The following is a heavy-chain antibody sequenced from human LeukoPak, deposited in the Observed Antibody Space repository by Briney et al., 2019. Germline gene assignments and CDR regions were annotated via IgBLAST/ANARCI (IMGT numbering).Heavy chain of an antibody. D-gene: IGHD2-2*01. J-gene: IGHJ6*04. CDR2: ISAYNGNT. CDR1: GYTFTSYG. CDR3: ARESEKVVPAADMDV. V-gene: IGHV1-18*01. Sequence: ASVKVSCKASGYTFTSYGISWVRQAPGQGLEWMGWISAYNGNTNYAQKLQGRVTMTTDTSTSTAYMELRSLRPDDTAVYYCARESEKVVPAADMDVWGKGTTVTVSS.